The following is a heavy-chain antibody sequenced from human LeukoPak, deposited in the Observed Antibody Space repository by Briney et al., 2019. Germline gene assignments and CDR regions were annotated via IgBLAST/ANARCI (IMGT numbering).Heavy chain of an antibody. CDR1: GFTFSSYA. D-gene: IGHD2-8*01. CDR3: AKDVYCTNGVCYFDYYGMDV. V-gene: IGHV3-23*01. Sequence: GGSLRLSCAASGFTFSSYAMSWVRQAPGKGMEWVSAISGSGGSTYYADSVKGRFTISRDNSKNTLYLQMNSLRAEDTAVYYCAKDVYCTNGVCYFDYYGMDVWGQWTTVTVSS. CDR2: ISGSGGST. J-gene: IGHJ6*02.